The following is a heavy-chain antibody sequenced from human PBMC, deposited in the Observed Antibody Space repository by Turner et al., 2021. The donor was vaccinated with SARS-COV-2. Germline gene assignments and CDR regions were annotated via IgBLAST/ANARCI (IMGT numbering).Heavy chain of an antibody. CDR2: IYYSGST. CDR1: GGSISSGDYY. V-gene: IGHV4-31*03. Sequence: QVQLRESGPGLVKPSQTLSLTCTVSGGSISSGDYYWSWIRQHPGKGLEWIGYIYYSGSTYYNPSLKSRVTISVDTSKNQFSLKLSSVTAADTAVYYCARVSRLLPNNWFDPWGQGTLVTVSS. J-gene: IGHJ5*02. D-gene: IGHD3-22*01. CDR3: ARVSRLLPNNWFDP.